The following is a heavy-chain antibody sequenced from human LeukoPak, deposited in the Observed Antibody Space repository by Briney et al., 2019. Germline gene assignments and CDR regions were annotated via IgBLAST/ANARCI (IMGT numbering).Heavy chain of an antibody. CDR3: ARDPVGGYYDFWRGSPSVYGMDV. J-gene: IGHJ6*02. CDR1: GFTFSSYS. V-gene: IGHV3-21*01. D-gene: IGHD3-3*01. Sequence: KPGGSLRLSCAASGFTFSSYSMNWVRQAPGKGLEWVSSISSSSSYIYYADSVKGRFTISRDNAKNSMYLQMNSLRAEDTAVYYCARDPVGGYYDFWRGSPSVYGMDVWGQGTTVTVSS. CDR2: ISSSSSYI.